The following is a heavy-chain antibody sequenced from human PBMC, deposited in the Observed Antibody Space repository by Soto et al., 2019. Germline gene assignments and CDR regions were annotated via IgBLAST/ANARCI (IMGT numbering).Heavy chain of an antibody. CDR3: AVAPQWLVRRFGY. CDR2: IKSKTDGGTT. CDR1: GFTFSNAW. V-gene: IGHV3-15*07. Sequence: GGSLRLSCAASGFTFSNAWMNWVRQAPGKGLEWVGRIKSKTDGGTTDYAAPVKGRFTISRDDSINTLYLQMNSLKTEDTAVYYCAVAPQWLVRRFGYWGQGTVVTVSS. D-gene: IGHD6-19*01. J-gene: IGHJ4*02.